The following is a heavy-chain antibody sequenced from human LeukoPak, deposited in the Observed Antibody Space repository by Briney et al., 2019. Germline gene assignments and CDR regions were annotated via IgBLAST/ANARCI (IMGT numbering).Heavy chain of an antibody. D-gene: IGHD4-17*01. CDR1: GGSFSVYY. CDR3: ARGQGTVTTH. CDR2: INHSGSA. V-gene: IGHV4-34*01. J-gene: IGHJ4*02. Sequence: SETLSLTCAVSGGSFSVYYWTWIRQPPGKGLEWIGEINHSGSANYNPSLMSRVTISLDTSKNHFSLNLSSVTSAATAVYYCARGQGTVTTHWGQGTLVTVSS.